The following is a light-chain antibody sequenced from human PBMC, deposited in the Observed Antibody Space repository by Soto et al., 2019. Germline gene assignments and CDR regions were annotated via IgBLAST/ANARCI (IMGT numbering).Light chain of an antibody. CDR1: QGIKNW. J-gene: IGKJ5*01. Sequence: VSAYKGERLTIPCLSNQGIKNWLAWYQQKPGKVPSLLIYTGSSLQSGVPSRFSGSGSGTDFTLTINSLQPEDFATYYCQQAASFPITFGQGTRLEIK. CDR3: QQAASFPIT. CDR2: TGS. V-gene: IGKV1-12*01.